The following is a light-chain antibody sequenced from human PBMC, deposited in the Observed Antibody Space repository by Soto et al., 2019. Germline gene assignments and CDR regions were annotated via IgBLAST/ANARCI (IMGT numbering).Light chain of an antibody. CDR1: QSVSSNF. CDR2: GAS. V-gene: IGKV3-20*01. CDR3: QQYGSPRNT. J-gene: IGKJ3*01. Sequence: EIVLTQSPGTLSLSPGEKATLSCRAGQSVSSNFLAWYQQKPGQAPRLLFYGASNRATGIPDRFSGSGSGTDFTLTISRLEPEDFAVYYCQQYGSPRNTFGPGTKVDIK.